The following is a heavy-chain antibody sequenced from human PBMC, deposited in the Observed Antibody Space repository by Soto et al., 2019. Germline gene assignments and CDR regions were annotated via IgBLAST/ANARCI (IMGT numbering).Heavy chain of an antibody. D-gene: IGHD3-3*01. CDR1: GYTFTSYG. CDR2: ISAYNGNT. Sequence: EASVKVSCKASGYTFTSYGISWVRQAPGQGLEWMGWISAYNGNTNYAQKLQGRVTMTTDTSTSTAYMELRSLRSDDTAVYYCARETITIFGVVNPFFYWGQGTLVTVSS. J-gene: IGHJ4*02. V-gene: IGHV1-18*01. CDR3: ARETITIFGVVNPFFY.